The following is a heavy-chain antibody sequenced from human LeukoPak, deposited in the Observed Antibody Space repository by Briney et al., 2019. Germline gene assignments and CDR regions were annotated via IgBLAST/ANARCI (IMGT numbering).Heavy chain of an antibody. J-gene: IGHJ4*02. CDR1: GFTFSSYG. CDR2: ISGSGRNK. V-gene: IGHV3-23*01. Sequence: GGSLRLSCAASGFTFSSYGMSWVRQAPGKGLEWVAGISGSGRNKYSADSVKGRFSISRDNSKSTQYLQMKILRAEDTAVYYCAKDPERWLQLRLGFSDWGKGTLVTVSS. D-gene: IGHD5-24*01. CDR3: AKDPERWLQLRLGFSD.